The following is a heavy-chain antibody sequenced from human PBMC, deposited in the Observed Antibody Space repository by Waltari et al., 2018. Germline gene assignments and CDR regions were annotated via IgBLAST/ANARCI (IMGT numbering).Heavy chain of an antibody. CDR1: GFSFSGSS. J-gene: IGHJ4*02. Sequence: EVQVVEPGGGLAQPGGSLQLSFPTPGFSFSGSSIPWVRQTSGKGLEWVGRIRREPYNYATAYSASVKGRFTISRDDSKNTAFLQMNSLMTEDTAVYYCSGGEVTGTDFWGQGTLVTVSS. CDR3: SGGEVTGTDF. CDR2: IRREPYNYAT. D-gene: IGHD6-19*01. V-gene: IGHV3-73*01.